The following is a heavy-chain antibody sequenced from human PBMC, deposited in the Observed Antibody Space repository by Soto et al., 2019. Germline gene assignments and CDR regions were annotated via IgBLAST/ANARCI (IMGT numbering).Heavy chain of an antibody. Sequence: QVQLQESGPGLVKPSQTLSLTCTVSGGSISNGAYYWTWIRQHPGKGLECIGHIYYTGSTFYSPSLKRRMTTTLDTSKNQFSLRLISVAAADTAVYYCARNQITYYDNRSGSLYYFDSWGQGTLVTVSS. CDR3: ARNQITYYDNRSGSLYYFDS. D-gene: IGHD3-22*01. V-gene: IGHV4-31*03. J-gene: IGHJ4*02. CDR2: IYYTGST. CDR1: GGSISNGAYY.